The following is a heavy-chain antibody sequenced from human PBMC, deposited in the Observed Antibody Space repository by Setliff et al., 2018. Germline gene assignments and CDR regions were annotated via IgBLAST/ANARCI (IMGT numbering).Heavy chain of an antibody. V-gene: IGHV3-7*03. CDR3: ARSKRGLYYSDGTGYYYYFDY. CDR2: IERDGSEK. Sequence: GGSLRLSCAASGFTFANYWMTWVRQAPGKGLEWVANIERDGSEKSYVDSVKGRFTMSRDNSKNTLYLQMNSLRAEDTAVYYCARSKRGLYYSDGTGYYYYFDYWGLGTLVTVSS. CDR1: GFTFANYW. J-gene: IGHJ4*02. D-gene: IGHD3-22*01.